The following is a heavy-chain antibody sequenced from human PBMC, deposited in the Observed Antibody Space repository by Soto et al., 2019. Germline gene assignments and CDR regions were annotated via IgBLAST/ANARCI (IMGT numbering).Heavy chain of an antibody. D-gene: IGHD4-4*01. J-gene: IGHJ4*02. Sequence: SDTLSLTCTVFGDSINSYYWSWIRQPPGKGLEWIGYIYYSGSTNYNPSLKSRVTISVDTSKNQFSLKLSSVTAADTAVYYCASSDYSNYAYYFDYWGQGTLVTVSS. V-gene: IGHV4-59*07. CDR3: ASSDYSNYAYYFDY. CDR2: IYYSGST. CDR1: GDSINSYY.